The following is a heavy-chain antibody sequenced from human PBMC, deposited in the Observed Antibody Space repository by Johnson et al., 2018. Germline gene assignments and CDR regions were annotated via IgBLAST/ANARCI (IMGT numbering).Heavy chain of an antibody. CDR1: GYTFSRYY. Sequence: VQLVESGAEMKMPWASVKVSCKASGYTFSRYYMHWVRQAPGQGLEWMGVINPSGVITNYAQKFLGRVTMTRDTSTSTVYMDLSSLRSEDTAVYYCARGDTAIPDDPFDIWGQGTMVIVSS. V-gene: IGHV1-46*01. D-gene: IGHD5-18*01. CDR2: INPSGVIT. CDR3: ARGDTAIPDDPFDI. J-gene: IGHJ3*02.